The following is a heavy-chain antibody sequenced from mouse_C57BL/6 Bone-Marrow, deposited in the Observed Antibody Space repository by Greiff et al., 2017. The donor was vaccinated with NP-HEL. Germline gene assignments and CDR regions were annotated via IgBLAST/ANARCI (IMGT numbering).Heavy chain of an antibody. CDR1: GYTFTDYY. J-gene: IGHJ1*03. D-gene: IGHD2-4*01. CDR3: ARGIYYDYDGNFDV. Sequence: EVQLQQSGPVLVKPGASVKMSCKASGYTFTDYYMNWVKQSHGKSLEWIGVINPYNGGTSYNQKFKGKATLTVDKSSSTAYMELNSLTSEDSAVYYCARGIYYDYDGNFDVWGTGTTVTVSS. CDR2: INPYNGGT. V-gene: IGHV1-19*01.